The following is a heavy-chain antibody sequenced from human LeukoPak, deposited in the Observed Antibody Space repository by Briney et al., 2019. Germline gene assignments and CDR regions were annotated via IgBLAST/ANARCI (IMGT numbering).Heavy chain of an antibody. V-gene: IGHV1-18*01. CDR2: TSVYTGYT. CDR3: ARDGGYFDWPRPRPGKYYFDY. J-gene: IGHJ4*02. CDR1: GYTFSNYG. Sequence: ASVKVSCKASGYTFSNYGVTWVRQAPGQGLEWMGWTSVYTGYTNYAQNFQGRVTMTTDTSTNTAYTELRSLTSDDTAVYFCARDGGYFDWPRPRPGKYYFDYWGQGTLVTVTS. D-gene: IGHD3-9*01.